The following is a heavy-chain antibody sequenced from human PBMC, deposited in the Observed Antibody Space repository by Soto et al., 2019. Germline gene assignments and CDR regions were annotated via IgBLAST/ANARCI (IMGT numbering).Heavy chain of an antibody. J-gene: IGHJ6*02. D-gene: IGHD3-3*01. Sequence: SLRLSCAASGFTFSSYWMSWVRQAPGKGLEWVANIKQDGSEKYYVDSVKGRFTISRDNAKNSLYLQMNSLRAEDTAVYYCAREIPYYDFWSGYYTGIYYYYGMDVWGQGTTVTVSS. CDR2: IKQDGSEK. V-gene: IGHV3-7*01. CDR1: GFTFSSYW. CDR3: AREIPYYDFWSGYYTGIYYYYGMDV.